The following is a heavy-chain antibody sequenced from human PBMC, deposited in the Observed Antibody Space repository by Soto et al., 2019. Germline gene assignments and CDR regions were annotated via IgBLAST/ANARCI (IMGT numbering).Heavy chain of an antibody. D-gene: IGHD1-26*01. CDR2: IWYDGRNE. V-gene: IGHV3-33*01. CDR1: GFTFTRYG. J-gene: IGHJ6*02. CDR3: ARDQIGSSYVHFYYGMDV. Sequence: QVQLVESGGGMVQPGRSLRGSCAASGFTFTRYGMHWVRQAPGKGLEWVAGIWYDGRNEFYADSVKGRFTISRDNSKNTLFLQMNSLRVEDTAVYYCARDQIGSSYVHFYYGMDVCGQGTTVTVSS.